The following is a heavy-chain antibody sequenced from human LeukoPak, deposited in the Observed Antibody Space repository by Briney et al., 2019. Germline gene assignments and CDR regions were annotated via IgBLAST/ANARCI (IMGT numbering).Heavy chain of an antibody. J-gene: IGHJ4*02. V-gene: IGHV4-34*01. Sequence: SETLSLTCVVYGGSFSGYYWSWIRQPPGKGLEWIGEINHSGSTNYNPSLKSRVTISVDTSKNQFSLKLSSVTAADTAVYYCARGCGGDCPTPYYFDYWGQGTLVTVSS. CDR3: ARGCGGDCPTPYYFDY. CDR2: INHSGST. CDR1: GGSFSGYY. D-gene: IGHD2-21*02.